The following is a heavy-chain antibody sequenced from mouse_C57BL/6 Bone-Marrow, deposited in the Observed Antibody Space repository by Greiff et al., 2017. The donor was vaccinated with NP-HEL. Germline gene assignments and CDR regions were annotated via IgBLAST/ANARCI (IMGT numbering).Heavy chain of an antibody. CDR3: ARWLLGDYAMDY. CDR1: GYTFTSYW. Sequence: QVQLQQPGAELVKPGASVKMSCKASGYTFTSYWITWVKQRPGQGLEWIGDIHPGSGSTNYNEKFKSKATLTVDTSSSTAYMQLSSLTSEDSAVYYCARWLLGDYAMDYWGQGTSVTVSS. J-gene: IGHJ4*01. D-gene: IGHD2-3*01. V-gene: IGHV1-55*01. CDR2: IHPGSGST.